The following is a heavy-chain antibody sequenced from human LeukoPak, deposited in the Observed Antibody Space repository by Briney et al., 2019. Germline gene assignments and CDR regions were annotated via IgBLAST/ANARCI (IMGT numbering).Heavy chain of an antibody. V-gene: IGHV1-69*05. D-gene: IGHD3-3*01. Sequence: SVKVSCKASGGTFSSYAISWVRQPPGQGLEWMGGIIPIFGTANYAQKFQGRVTITTDESTSTAYMELSSLRSEDTAVYYCARDYFDYDFWSGYSYYYYYYMDVWGKGTTVTVSS. CDR3: ARDYFDYDFWSGYSYYYYYYMDV. CDR2: IIPIFGTA. J-gene: IGHJ6*03. CDR1: GGTFSSYA.